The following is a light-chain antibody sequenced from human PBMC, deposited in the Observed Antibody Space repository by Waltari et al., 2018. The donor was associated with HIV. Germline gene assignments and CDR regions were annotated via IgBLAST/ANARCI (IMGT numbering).Light chain of an antibody. Sequence: SYELTQPPSVSVSPGQTARITCSGDGLPKQYAYWYQQKPGQAPVMVMYIDTERPSGIPERFSGSSSGTTVTLTISGVQAEDEADYHCQSLDTSNTWVFGGGTKLTVL. V-gene: IGLV3-25*03. J-gene: IGLJ3*02. CDR1: GLPKQY. CDR2: IDT. CDR3: QSLDTSNTWV.